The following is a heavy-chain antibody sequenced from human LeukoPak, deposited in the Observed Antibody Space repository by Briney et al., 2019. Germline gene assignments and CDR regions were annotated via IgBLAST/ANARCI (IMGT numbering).Heavy chain of an antibody. CDR3: ARIRYSYDSSRIDY. Sequence: GSLRLFCSASGFTFKCDGMHWVRQAPGKGLVWVSRINSDGRSTSYADSVKGRFTISRDNAKNTLYLQMNSLRAEDTAVYYCARIRYSYDSSRIDYWGQGTLVTVSS. CDR1: GFTFKCDG. V-gene: IGHV3-74*01. J-gene: IGHJ4*02. D-gene: IGHD3-22*01. CDR2: INSDGRST.